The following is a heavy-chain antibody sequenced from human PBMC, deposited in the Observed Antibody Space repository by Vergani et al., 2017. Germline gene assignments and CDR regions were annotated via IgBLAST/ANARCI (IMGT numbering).Heavy chain of an antibody. CDR3: ARQRGSEGFFPSSYFYGMDV. Sequence: QVQLQESGPGLVKPSETLTLTCDVSDSSIMTNPYWGWFRQSPGKGLEWIGCIHHSGDTHYNSSLKSRVSISIVSSSKFSLSLTSVTAAYTAIYYCARQRGSEGFFPSSYFYGMDVWGNGTTVTVSS. CDR1: DSSIMTNPY. CDR2: IHHSGDT. V-gene: IGHV4-38-2*01. J-gene: IGHJ6*04. D-gene: IGHD3-10*01.